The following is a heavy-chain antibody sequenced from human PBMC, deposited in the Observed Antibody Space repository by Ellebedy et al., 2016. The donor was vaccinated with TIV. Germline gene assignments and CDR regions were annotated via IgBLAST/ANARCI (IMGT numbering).Heavy chain of an antibody. CDR3: VRAVPNWFDP. J-gene: IGHJ5*02. CDR2: IKEDGSEK. V-gene: IGHV3-7*01. CDR1: GFTFSSYW. Sequence: GESLKISCAASGFTFSSYWMSWVRQAPGKGLEWVANIKEDGSEKNYVDSVKGRFTISRDNAKNPLYLQMNSLRADDTAVYYCVRAVPNWFDPWGQGTLVTVSS.